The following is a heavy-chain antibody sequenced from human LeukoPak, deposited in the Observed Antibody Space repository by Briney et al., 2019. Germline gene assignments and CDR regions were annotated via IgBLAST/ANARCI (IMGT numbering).Heavy chain of an antibody. CDR3: AKRGVVIRVILVGFHKEAYYFDS. D-gene: IGHD3-22*01. Sequence: GGSLRLSCAVSGITLSNYGMSWVRQAPGKGLEWVAGISDSGGRTKYADSVKARFTISRDNSKNTLYLQMNSLRAEDTAVYFCAKRGVVIRVILVGFHKEAYYFDSWGQGALVTVSS. CDR1: GITLSNYG. J-gene: IGHJ4*02. CDR2: ISDSGGRT. V-gene: IGHV3-23*01.